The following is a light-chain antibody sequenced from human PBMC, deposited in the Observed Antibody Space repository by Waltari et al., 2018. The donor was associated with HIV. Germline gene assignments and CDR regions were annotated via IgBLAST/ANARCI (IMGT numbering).Light chain of an antibody. V-gene: IGLV1-40*01. CDR3: QSYDSSLNNHVL. CDR1: SSNIGAGYD. J-gene: IGLJ2*01. Sequence: QSVLTQPPSVSGAPGQRVTISCTGSSSNIGAGYDVHWYQQLPGAAPKLIIYSDRFSDSKSGTSASLAITGLQAEDEADYYCQSYDSSLNNHVLFGGGTKLTVL. CDR2: S.